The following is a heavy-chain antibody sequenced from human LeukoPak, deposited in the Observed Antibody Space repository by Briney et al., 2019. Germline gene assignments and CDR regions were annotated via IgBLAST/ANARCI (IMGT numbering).Heavy chain of an antibody. Sequence: GGSLRLSRAASGFTFSSYWMHWVRHAPGKGLVWVSRINSDGSSTSYADSVKGRFTISRDNAKNTLYLQMNSLRAEDTAVYYCARYRYSGSYPKDYWGQGTLVTVSS. V-gene: IGHV3-74*01. CDR1: GFTFSSYW. D-gene: IGHD1-26*01. CDR3: ARYRYSGSYPKDY. CDR2: INSDGSST. J-gene: IGHJ4*02.